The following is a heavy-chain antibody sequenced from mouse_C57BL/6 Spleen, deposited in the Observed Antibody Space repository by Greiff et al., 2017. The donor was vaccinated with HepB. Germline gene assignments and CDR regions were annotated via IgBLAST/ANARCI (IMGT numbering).Heavy chain of an antibody. CDR1: GYTFTDYE. CDR2: IDPETGGT. Sequence: VQLQQSGAELVRPGASVTLSCKASGYTFTDYEMHWVKQTPVHGLEWIGAIDPETGGTAYNQKFKGKAILTADKSSSTAYMELRSLTSEDSAVYYCTRGGTTGTLFAYWGQGTLVTVSA. CDR3: TRGGTTGTLFAY. D-gene: IGHD4-1*01. J-gene: IGHJ3*01. V-gene: IGHV1-15*01.